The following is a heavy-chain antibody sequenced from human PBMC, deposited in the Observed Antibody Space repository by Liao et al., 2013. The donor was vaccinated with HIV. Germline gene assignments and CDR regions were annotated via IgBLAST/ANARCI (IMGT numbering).Heavy chain of an antibody. CDR3: AGGDESSSLHH. D-gene: IGHD6-6*01. CDR2: VYHSGNT. Sequence: QVQLQQWGAGLLKPSETLSLTCAVYGGSFSGYYWSWIRQPPREGAWSGLGKVYHSGNTFYNPSLKSRVTISLDTSKNQFSLNLRSVTAADTALYYCAGGDESSSLHHWGQGTRGHRLL. V-gene: IGHV4-34*01. CDR1: GGSFSGYY. J-gene: IGHJ5*02.